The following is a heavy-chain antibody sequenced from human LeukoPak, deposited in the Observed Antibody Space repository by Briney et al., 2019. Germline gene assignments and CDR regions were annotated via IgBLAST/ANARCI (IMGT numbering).Heavy chain of an antibody. CDR2: IIPIFGTA. CDR3: ARGTGPMVRGVIISNWFDP. Sequence: SVKVSCKASGGTFSSYAISWVRQAPGQGLEWMGGIIPIFGTANYAQKFQGRVTITADESTSTAYMELSSLRSEDTAVYYCARGTGPMVRGVIISNWFDPWGQGTLVTVSS. CDR1: GGTFSSYA. J-gene: IGHJ5*02. V-gene: IGHV1-69*13. D-gene: IGHD3-10*01.